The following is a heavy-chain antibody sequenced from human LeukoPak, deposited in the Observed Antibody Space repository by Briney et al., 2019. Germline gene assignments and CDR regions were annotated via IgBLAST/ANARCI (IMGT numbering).Heavy chain of an antibody. CDR3: ARDKAGAAASWFDP. J-gene: IGHJ5*02. CDR2: IYYSGST. Sequence: SETLCLTCTVSGGSTSSYYWSWIRQPPGKGLEWIGYIYYSGSTNYNPSLKSRVTISVDTSKNQFSLKLSSVTAADTAVYYCARDKAGAAASWFDPWGQGTLVTVSS. D-gene: IGHD6-13*01. CDR1: GGSTSSYY. V-gene: IGHV4-59*01.